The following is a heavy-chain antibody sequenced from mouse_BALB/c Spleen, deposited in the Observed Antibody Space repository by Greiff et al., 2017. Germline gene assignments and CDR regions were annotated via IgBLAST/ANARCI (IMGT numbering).Heavy chain of an antibody. D-gene: IGHD2-14*01. V-gene: IGHV5-6-5*01. Sequence: EVHLVESGGGLVKPGGSLKLSCAASGFTFSSYAMSWVRQTPEKRLEWVASISSGGSTYYPDSVKGRFTISRDNARNILYLQMSSLRSEDTAMYYCARGGRYKDYAMDYWGQGTSVTVSS. J-gene: IGHJ4*01. CDR1: GFTFSSYA. CDR3: ARGGRYKDYAMDY. CDR2: ISSGGST.